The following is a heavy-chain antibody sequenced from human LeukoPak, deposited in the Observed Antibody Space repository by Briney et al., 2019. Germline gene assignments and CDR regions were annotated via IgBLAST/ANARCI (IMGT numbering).Heavy chain of an antibody. J-gene: IGHJ6*03. CDR1: GFTFDDYG. CDR3: ARGWKTYYDFWSGHTPSGMDV. CDR2: INWNGGST. V-gene: IGHV3-20*04. Sequence: GGSLRLSCAASGFTFDDYGMSWVRQAPGKGLEWVSGINWNGGSTGYADSVKGRFTISRDNAKNSLYLQMNRLRAEDTALYYCARGWKTYYDFWSGHTPSGMDVWGKGTTVTVSS. D-gene: IGHD3-3*01.